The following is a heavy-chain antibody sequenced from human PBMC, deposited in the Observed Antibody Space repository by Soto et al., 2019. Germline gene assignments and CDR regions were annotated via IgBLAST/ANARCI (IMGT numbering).Heavy chain of an antibody. D-gene: IGHD2-15*01. V-gene: IGHV1-69*01. CDR3: ARAGAGYCSGGSCYSAWNYGMDV. J-gene: IGHJ6*02. CDR2: IIPIFGTA. Sequence: QVQLVQSGAEVKKPGSSVKVSCKASGGTFSSYAISWVRQAPGQGLEWMGGIIPIFGTANYAQKFQGRVTITADESTSTAYMELSSLGSEDTAVYYCARAGAGYCSGGSCYSAWNYGMDVWGQGTTVTVSS. CDR1: GGTFSSYA.